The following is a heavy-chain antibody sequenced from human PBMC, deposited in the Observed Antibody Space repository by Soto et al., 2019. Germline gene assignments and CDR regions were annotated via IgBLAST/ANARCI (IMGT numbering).Heavy chain of an antibody. Sequence: QVQLVQSGAEVKKPGSSVKVSCKASGGTFSSYAISWVRQAPGQGLEWMGGIIPIFGTANYAQKFQGRVTITADESTSTAYMELSSLRSEDTAVYYCAREVRYVAHHYYYYGMDVWGQGTTVTVSS. CDR3: AREVRYVAHHYYYYGMDV. D-gene: IGHD3-9*01. J-gene: IGHJ6*02. CDR1: GGTFSSYA. V-gene: IGHV1-69*12. CDR2: IIPIFGTA.